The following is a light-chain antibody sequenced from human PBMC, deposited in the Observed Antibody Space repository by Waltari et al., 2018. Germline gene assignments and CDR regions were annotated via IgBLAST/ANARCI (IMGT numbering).Light chain of an antibody. CDR3: QSTDSSGTDVV. J-gene: IGLJ2*01. V-gene: IGLV3-25*03. Sequence: SYKLTQAPSVSVSPGQTARIPCSGDALTKQYVHWYQHKAGQAPVILIFNDSEGPSGIPERFSGSSSGAVVTLTITGAQAEDEADYYCQSTDSSGTDVVFGGGTRLNVL. CDR1: ALTKQY. CDR2: NDS.